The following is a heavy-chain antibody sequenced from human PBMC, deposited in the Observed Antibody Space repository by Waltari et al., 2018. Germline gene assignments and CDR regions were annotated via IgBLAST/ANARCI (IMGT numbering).Heavy chain of an antibody. D-gene: IGHD3-22*01. CDR2: IWYYGSNK. CDR1: GFTFSSYG. J-gene: IGHJ4*02. V-gene: IGHV3-33*08. Sequence: QVQLVESGGGVVQPGRSLRLSCAASGFTFSSYGMHWVRQAPGKGLEWVAVIWYYGSNKYYADSVKGRFTISRDNSKNTLYLQMNSLRAEDTAMYYCARSRDYYDSSGHHLFDYWGQGTLVTVSS. CDR3: ARSRDYYDSSGHHLFDY.